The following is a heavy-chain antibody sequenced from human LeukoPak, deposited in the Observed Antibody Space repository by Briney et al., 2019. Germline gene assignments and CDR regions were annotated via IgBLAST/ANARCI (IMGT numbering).Heavy chain of an antibody. D-gene: IGHD5-18*01. J-gene: IGHJ6*02. CDR1: GFNFGDHA. V-gene: IGHV3-49*04. CDR2: IRSKAYRGTT. Sequence: GWSLRLSCTTSGFNFGDHAMTWVRQAPGKGLEWVGFIRSKAYRGTTEYAASVKGRFTISRDDSKSVVYLQMNSLKSVDTAVYYCSRGPIQLWVHNGVDVWGQGTTVTVSS. CDR3: SRGPIQLWVHNGVDV.